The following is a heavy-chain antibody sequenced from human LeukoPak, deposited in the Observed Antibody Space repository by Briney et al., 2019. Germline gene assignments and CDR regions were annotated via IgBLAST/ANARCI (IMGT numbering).Heavy chain of an antibody. D-gene: IGHD3-9*01. J-gene: IGHJ3*02. Sequence: AGGSLRLSCEASGFTFSSYAMGWVRQAPGKGLEWVSVTSESGGSTHYADSVKGRFTIYRDNSKNTLYLQMNSLGGEDTAVYYCAKGRWGLTINNFDIWGQGRMVTVPS. CDR2: TSESGGST. V-gene: IGHV3-23*01. CDR1: GFTFSSYA. CDR3: AKGRWGLTINNFDI.